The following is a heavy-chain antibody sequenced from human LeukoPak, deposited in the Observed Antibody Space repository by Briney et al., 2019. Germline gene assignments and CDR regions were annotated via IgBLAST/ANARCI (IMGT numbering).Heavy chain of an antibody. D-gene: IGHD1-26*01. Sequence: GGSLRLSCAASGFTVGSNYMSWVRQAPGKGLEWVSVIYTVGTTHYADSVKGRCSISRDPSTNTVYLQLNSLRAEDTATYYCAGYGGSYPYYMDVWGKGTTVTLSS. CDR1: GFTVGSNY. J-gene: IGHJ6*03. CDR3: AGYGGSYPYYMDV. V-gene: IGHV3-53*01. CDR2: IYTVGTT.